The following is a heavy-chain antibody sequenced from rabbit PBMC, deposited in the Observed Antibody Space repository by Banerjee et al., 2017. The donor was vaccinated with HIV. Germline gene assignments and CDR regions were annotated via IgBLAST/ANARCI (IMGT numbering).Heavy chain of an antibody. D-gene: IGHD4-1*01. Sequence: QEQLEESGGDLVKPEGSLTLTCTASGFDFSSYYMSWVRQAPGKGLEWIGIIYASEGSADYASWVKGRFTISKTSSTTVTLQMTSLTAADTATYFCARDLAGVIGWNFNLWGPGTLVTVS. CDR1: GFDFSSYYM. CDR3: ARDLAGVIGWNFNL. V-gene: IGHV1S45*01. CDR2: IYASEGSA. J-gene: IGHJ4*01.